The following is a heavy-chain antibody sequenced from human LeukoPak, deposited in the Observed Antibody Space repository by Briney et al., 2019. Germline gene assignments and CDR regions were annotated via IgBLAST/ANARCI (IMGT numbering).Heavy chain of an antibody. CDR2: ISAYNGNT. CDR3: ASGVQLPYAEYFQH. J-gene: IGHJ1*01. CDR1: GYTFTSYG. D-gene: IGHD2-2*02. V-gene: IGHV1-18*01. Sequence: GASVKVSCKASGYTFTSYGISWVRQAPGQGLEWMGWISAYNGNTNYAQKLQGRVTMTRDTSISTAYMELSRLRSDDTAVYYCASGVQLPYAEYFQHWGQGTLVTVSS.